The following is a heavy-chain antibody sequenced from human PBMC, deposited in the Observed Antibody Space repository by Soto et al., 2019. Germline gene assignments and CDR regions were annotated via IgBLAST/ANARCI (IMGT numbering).Heavy chain of an antibody. D-gene: IGHD5-18*01. CDR1: GGTFSSYA. CDR2: IIPIFGTA. CDR3: ARYSYGDYYVDY. J-gene: IGHJ4*02. V-gene: IGHV1-69*12. Sequence: QVQLVQSGAEVKKPGSSVKVSCKASGGTFSSYAISWVRQAPGQGLEWMGGIIPIFGTANYAQKFQGSVTITAYESTGTAYMELSSLRSEHTAVYYCARYSYGDYYVDYWGQGTLVTVSS.